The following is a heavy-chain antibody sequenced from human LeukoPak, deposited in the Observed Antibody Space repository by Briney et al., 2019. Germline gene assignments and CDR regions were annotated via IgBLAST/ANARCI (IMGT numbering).Heavy chain of an antibody. CDR1: GGMITSYW. Sequence: GESLQIFCYGPGGMITSYWIVWLRRMAGKGLEWRGIIYPGDSGTRYSPYFVSQVTISSGKSISTAYLQWSSLKASDTAMYYCSRDGPSKGMVSGLADYWGQGTLVTVSS. CDR2: IYPGDSGT. CDR3: SRDGPSKGMVSGLADY. V-gene: IGHV5-51*01. D-gene: IGHD5-18*01. J-gene: IGHJ4*02.